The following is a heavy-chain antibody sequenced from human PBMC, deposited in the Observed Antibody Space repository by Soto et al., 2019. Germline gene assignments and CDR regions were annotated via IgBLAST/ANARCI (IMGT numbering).Heavy chain of an antibody. J-gene: IGHJ4*02. CDR2: IYYSGST. D-gene: IGHD3-22*01. CDR3: ARDYDATDY. V-gene: IGHV4-59*12. CDR1: GGSISSYY. Sequence: SETLSLTCTVSGGSISSYYWSRIRQPPGKGLEWIGYIYYSGSTNYNPSLKSRVTISIDTSKNQFSLKLSSVTAADTAVYYCARDYDATDYWGQGALVTVSS.